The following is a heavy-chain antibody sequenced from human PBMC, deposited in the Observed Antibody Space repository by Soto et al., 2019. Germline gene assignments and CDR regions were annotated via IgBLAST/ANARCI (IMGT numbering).Heavy chain of an antibody. J-gene: IGHJ6*02. CDR3: ASARSLVYYYGMDV. D-gene: IGHD1-26*01. CDR1: GYTXTGYY. Sequence: GXSXKISFEASGYTXTGYYMYLVRQAPGKGLEWMGWINPNSGGTNYAQKFQGRVTITSDTSISTAYMELSRLRYDETAVFYCASARSLVYYYGMDVWGQGTTVTVS. V-gene: IGHV1-2*02. CDR2: INPNSGGT.